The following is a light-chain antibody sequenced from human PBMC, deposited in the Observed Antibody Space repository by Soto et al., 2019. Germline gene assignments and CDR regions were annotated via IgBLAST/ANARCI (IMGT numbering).Light chain of an antibody. J-gene: IGLJ2*01. CDR1: NIGSKS. Sequence: VLTQPPSVSVAPGKTARITCGGNNIGSKSVHWYQQKPGQAPVLVIYYDSDRPSGIPERFSGSNSGNTATLTISRVEAGDEADYYCQVWDSSSDHGVFGGGTKLTVL. CDR3: QVWDSSSDHGV. V-gene: IGLV3-21*04. CDR2: YDS.